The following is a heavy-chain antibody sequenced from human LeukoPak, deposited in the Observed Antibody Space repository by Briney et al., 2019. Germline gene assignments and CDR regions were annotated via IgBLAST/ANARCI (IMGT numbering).Heavy chain of an antibody. D-gene: IGHD3-22*01. J-gene: IGHJ5*02. CDR2: ISFDGKIK. CDR1: GSRFSDYG. V-gene: IGHV3-30*03. Sequence: PGGSLRLSCIGSGSRFSDYGIHWVRQVPGKGLEWVAVISFDGKIKTYADSVKGRFTISKDFSTNTLYLDMNTVRPDDTAVYYCARAGGVPITGSGYPNWFDPWGQGTLVTVSS. CDR3: ARAGGVPITGSGYPNWFDP.